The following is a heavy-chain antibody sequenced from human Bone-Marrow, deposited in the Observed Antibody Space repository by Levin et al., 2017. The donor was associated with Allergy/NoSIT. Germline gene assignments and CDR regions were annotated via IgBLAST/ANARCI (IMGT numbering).Heavy chain of an antibody. CDR3: VKDMASSIVAARNDGFDL. CDR2: INWNSGRI. Sequence: LSLTCAASGFRFSDYAMHWVRLLPGKGLEWVSGINWNSGRISYADSVKGRFTMSRDNAKDALDLQMNSLRSEDTALYYCVKDMASSIVAARNDGFDLWGEGTMVIVSS. J-gene: IGHJ3*01. D-gene: IGHD6-6*01. CDR1: GFRFSDYA. V-gene: IGHV3-9*01.